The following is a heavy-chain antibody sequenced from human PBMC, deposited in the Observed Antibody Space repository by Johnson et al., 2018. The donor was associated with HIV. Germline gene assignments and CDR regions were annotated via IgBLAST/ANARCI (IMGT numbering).Heavy chain of an antibody. D-gene: IGHD4-17*01. Sequence: VQLVESGGGVVRPGGSLRLSCVGSGFTFDDYALSWVRQLPGKGLEWVSVIYSGGSTYYADSVKGRFTISRDNSKNTLYLQMNSLRAEDTAVYYCAREDLYGAGPDAFDIWGQGTMVTVSS. CDR3: AREDLYGAGPDAFDI. CDR2: IYSGGST. V-gene: IGHV3-66*01. J-gene: IGHJ3*02. CDR1: GFTFDDYA.